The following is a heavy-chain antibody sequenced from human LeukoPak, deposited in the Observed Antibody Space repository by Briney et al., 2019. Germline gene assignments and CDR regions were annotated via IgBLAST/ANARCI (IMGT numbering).Heavy chain of an antibody. V-gene: IGHV3-9*01. CDR1: GFTFDDYA. CDR3: AKVGFVDY. CDR2: ISWNSGSI. D-gene: IGHD2-21*01. J-gene: IGHJ4*02. Sequence: GGSLRLSCAASGFTFDDYAMHWVRQAPGKGLEWVSGISWNSGSIGYADSVKGRFTISRDNAKNSLYLQMNSPRAEDTALYYCAKVGFVDYWGQGTLVTVSS.